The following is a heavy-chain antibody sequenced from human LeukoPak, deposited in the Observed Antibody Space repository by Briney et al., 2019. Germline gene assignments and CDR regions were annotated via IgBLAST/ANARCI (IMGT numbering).Heavy chain of an antibody. CDR3: AREITGFYHYYYYYMDV. V-gene: IGHV4-4*07. Sequence: SETLSLTCTVSGGSISSYYWSWIRQPAGKGLEWIGRIYTSGSTNYNPSLKSRVTMSVDTSKNQFSLRVNSVTAADTAVYYCAREITGFYHYYYYYMDVWGEGTTVTVSS. D-gene: IGHD2-8*02. CDR2: IYTSGST. J-gene: IGHJ6*03. CDR1: GGSISSYY.